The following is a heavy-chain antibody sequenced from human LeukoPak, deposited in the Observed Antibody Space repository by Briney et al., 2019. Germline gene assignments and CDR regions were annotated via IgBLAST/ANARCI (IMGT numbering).Heavy chain of an antibody. J-gene: IGHJ4*02. CDR1: GGTFSSYA. CDR2: IIPIYGTA. CDR3: ARVTDCGGDCYDY. V-gene: IGHV1-69*01. D-gene: IGHD2-21*01. Sequence: ASVKVSCKASGGTFSSYAISWVRQAPGQGLEWMGGIIPIYGTANYAQKVQGRVTITADESTSTAYRELSRLRSEDTAVYYCARVTDCGGDCYDYWGQGTLVTVSS.